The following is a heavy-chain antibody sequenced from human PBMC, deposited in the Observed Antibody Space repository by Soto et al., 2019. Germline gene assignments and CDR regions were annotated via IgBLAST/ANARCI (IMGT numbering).Heavy chain of an antibody. CDR3: STAGSGIAVAGTRFDY. V-gene: IGHV4-39*01. J-gene: IGHJ4*02. D-gene: IGHD6-19*01. CDR1: GGSISSSSYY. CDR2: IYYSGST. Sequence: SETLSLTCTVSGGSISSSSYYWGWIRQPPGKGLEWIGSIYYSGSTYYNPSLKSRVTISVDTSKNQFSLKLSSVTAADTAVYYCSTAGSGIAVAGTRFDYWGQGTLVTVSS.